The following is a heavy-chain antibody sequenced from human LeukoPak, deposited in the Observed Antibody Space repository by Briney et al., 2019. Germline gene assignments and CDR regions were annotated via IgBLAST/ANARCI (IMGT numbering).Heavy chain of an antibody. D-gene: IGHD2-2*01. CDR2: ISYDGSNK. J-gene: IGHJ6*02. V-gene: IGHV3-30*18. Sequence: GRSLRLSCAASGFTLSSYGMHWVRQAPGKGLEWVAVISYDGSNKYYADSVKGRFTISRDNSKNTLYLQMNSLRAEDTAVYYCAKVRRDIVVVPAARDLYYYGMDVWGQGTTVTVSS. CDR3: AKVRRDIVVVPAARDLYYYGMDV. CDR1: GFTLSSYG.